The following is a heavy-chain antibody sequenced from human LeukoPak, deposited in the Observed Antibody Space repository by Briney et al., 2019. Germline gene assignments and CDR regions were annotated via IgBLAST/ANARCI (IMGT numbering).Heavy chain of an antibody. J-gene: IGHJ4*02. D-gene: IGHD3-22*01. CDR2: ISYDGSNK. CDR1: GFTFSSYA. Sequence: GGFLRLSCAASGFTFSSYAMHWVRQAPGKGLEWVAVISYDGSNKYYADSVKGRFTISRDNSKNTLYLQMNSLRAEDTAVYYCASSYDSSGYHTYWGQGTLVTVSS. V-gene: IGHV3-30-3*01. CDR3: ASSYDSSGYHTY.